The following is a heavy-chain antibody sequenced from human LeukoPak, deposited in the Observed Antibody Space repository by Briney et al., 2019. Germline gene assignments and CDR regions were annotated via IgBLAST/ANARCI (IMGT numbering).Heavy chain of an antibody. J-gene: IGHJ4*02. CDR2: IFTGGST. CDR1: GFTVRINY. D-gene: IGHD3-22*01. V-gene: IGHV3-53*01. Sequence: GGSLRLSCAASGFTVRINYMSWGRQAPGKGLEWVSLIFTGGSTYYADSVRGRFTISRENSKNTLYLQMDSLRAEDTAVYYCARASTSGYQYFSCWGQGTLVTVSS. CDR3: ARASTSGYQYFSC.